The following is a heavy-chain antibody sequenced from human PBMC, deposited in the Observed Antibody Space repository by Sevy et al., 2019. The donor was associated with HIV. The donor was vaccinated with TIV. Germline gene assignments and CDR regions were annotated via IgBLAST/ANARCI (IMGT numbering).Heavy chain of an antibody. J-gene: IGHJ6*02. CDR3: AKDHYDYRTGYYGYYGMDV. V-gene: IGHV3-30*02. CDR1: GFRFSDYG. CDR2: IRFDGSMK. D-gene: IGHD3-3*01. Sequence: GSLRLSCAASGFRFSDYGMHWVRQAPGKGLEWVSLIRFDGSMKYTADSVKGRFTISRDKVKDTLYLQMNSLRPEDTAVYYCAKDHYDYRTGYYGYYGMDVWGQGTTVTVSS.